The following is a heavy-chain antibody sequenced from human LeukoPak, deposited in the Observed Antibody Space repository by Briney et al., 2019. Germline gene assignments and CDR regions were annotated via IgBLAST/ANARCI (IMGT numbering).Heavy chain of an antibody. D-gene: IGHD1-14*01. CDR2: ISSSSSYI. J-gene: IGHJ4*02. Sequence: GGSLRLSCAASGFTFSSYSMNWVRQAPGKGLEWVSSISSSSSYIYYADSVKGRFTISRDNAKNSLYLQMNSLRAEDTAVYYCARVPSPRQPLPYYFDYWGQGTLVTVSS. CDR1: GFTFSSYS. V-gene: IGHV3-21*01. CDR3: ARVPSPRQPLPYYFDY.